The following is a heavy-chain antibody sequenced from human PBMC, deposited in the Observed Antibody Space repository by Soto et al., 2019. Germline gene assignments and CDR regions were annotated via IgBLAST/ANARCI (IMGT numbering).Heavy chain of an antibody. CDR3: ARDPYCTNGVCSYFDY. CDR1: GFTFGSYW. CDR2: IKQDGSEK. J-gene: IGHJ4*02. Sequence: PGGSLRLSCAASGFTFGSYWMSWVRQAPGKGLEWVANIKQDGSEKYYVDSVKGRFTISRDNAKNSLYLQMNSLRAEDTAVYYCARDPYCTNGVCSYFDYWGQGTLVTASS. D-gene: IGHD2-8*01. V-gene: IGHV3-7*03.